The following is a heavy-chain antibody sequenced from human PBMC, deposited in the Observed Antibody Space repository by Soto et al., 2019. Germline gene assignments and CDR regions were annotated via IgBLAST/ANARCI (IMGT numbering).Heavy chain of an antibody. CDR1: GYTFTSFY. CDR2: INPSGGST. Sequence: QVHLVQSGAEVKKPGASVKVSCKTSGYTFTSFYMHWVRRAPGQGPEWMGIINPSGGSTTYAQKFQGRVTMTRDTSTTTVYMELSSLRSEDTAVYYCARAGCGGDCSLDYWGQGTLVTVSS. D-gene: IGHD2-21*02. V-gene: IGHV1-46*01. CDR3: ARAGCGGDCSLDY. J-gene: IGHJ4*02.